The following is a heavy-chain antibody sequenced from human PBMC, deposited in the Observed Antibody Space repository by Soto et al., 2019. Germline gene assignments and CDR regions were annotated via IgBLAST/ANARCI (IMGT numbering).Heavy chain of an antibody. CDR3: AREGGQIAPPTRRYYYYGMDV. J-gene: IGHJ6*02. CDR2: ISAYNGNT. Sequence: ASVKVSCKASGYTFTSYGISWVRQAPGQGLEWMGWISAYNGNTNYAQKLQGRVTMTTDTSTSTAYMELRSLRSDDTAVYYCAREGGQIAPPTRRYYYYGMDVWGQGTTVTVSS. CDR1: GYTFTSYG. D-gene: IGHD6-6*01. V-gene: IGHV1-18*01.